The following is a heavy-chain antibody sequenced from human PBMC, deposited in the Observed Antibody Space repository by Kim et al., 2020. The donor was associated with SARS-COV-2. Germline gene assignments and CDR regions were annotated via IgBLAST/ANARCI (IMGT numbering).Heavy chain of an antibody. V-gene: IGHV4-39*01. CDR2: IYYSGST. CDR1: GGSISSSSYY. D-gene: IGHD4-17*01. J-gene: IGHJ3*02. CDR3: ARSSYGDYGDAFDI. Sequence: SETLSLTCTVSGGSISSSSYYWGWIRQPPGKGLEWIGSIYYSGSTYYNPSLKSRVTISVDTSKNQFSLKLSSVTAADTAVYYCARSSYGDYGDAFDIWGQGTMVTVSS.